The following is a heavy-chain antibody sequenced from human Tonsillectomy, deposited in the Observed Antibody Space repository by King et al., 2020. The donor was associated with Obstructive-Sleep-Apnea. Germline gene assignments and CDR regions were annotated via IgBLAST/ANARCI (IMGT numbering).Heavy chain of an antibody. Sequence: VQLPQSGPGLVKPSETLSLTCTVSSASISSYYWGWIRQPPGQGLQWIGCIHYTGGANYNPSLNSRVTISLDTSENHFSLKLTSLTAADTALYYCARMRRGQQLNSLFDFGGRGPL. V-gene: IGHV4-59*01. CDR1: SASISSYY. CDR3: ARMRRGQQLNSLFDF. D-gene: IGHD5-24*01. CDR2: IHYTGGA. J-gene: IGHJ4*02.